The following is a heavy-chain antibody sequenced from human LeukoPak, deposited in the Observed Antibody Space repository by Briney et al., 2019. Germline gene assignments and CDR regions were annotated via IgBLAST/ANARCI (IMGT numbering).Heavy chain of an antibody. CDR1: GYTFIDYD. D-gene: IGHD2-21*01. CDR3: ARAKYSGDAFDI. Sequence: ASVKVSCKASGYTFIDYDINWLRQATGQGLEWMGWINPNSGGTNYAQKFQGWVTMTRDTSISTAYMELSRLRSDDTAVYYCARAKYSGDAFDIWGQGTMVTVSS. J-gene: IGHJ3*02. CDR2: INPNSGGT. V-gene: IGHV1-2*04.